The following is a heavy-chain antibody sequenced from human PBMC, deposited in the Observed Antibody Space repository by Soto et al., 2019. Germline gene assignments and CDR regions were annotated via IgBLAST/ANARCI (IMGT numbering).Heavy chain of an antibody. Sequence: PGGSLRLSCTASGFTFGDYAMSWFRQAPGKGLEWVGFIRSKAYGGTTEYAASVKGRFTISRDDSKSIAYLQMNSLKTEDTAVYYCTREGAHVDTAMVPTVWGQGTLVTVSS. CDR1: GFTFGDYA. V-gene: IGHV3-49*03. CDR3: TREGAHVDTAMVPTV. D-gene: IGHD5-18*01. CDR2: IRSKAYGGTT. J-gene: IGHJ4*02.